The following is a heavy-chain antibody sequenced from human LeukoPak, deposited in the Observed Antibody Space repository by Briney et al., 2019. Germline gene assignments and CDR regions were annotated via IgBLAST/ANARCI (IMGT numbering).Heavy chain of an antibody. CDR1: GFTFGDYA. V-gene: IGHV3-49*03. CDR3: TANPLRYFDWLLEGPDLDY. J-gene: IGHJ4*02. CDR2: IRSKDYGGTI. D-gene: IGHD3-9*01. Sequence: GGSLRLSCTASGFTFGDYAMSWFRQAPGKGLEWVGFIRSKDYGGTIEYAASVKSRFTISRDDSKSIAYLQMNSLKTEDTAVYYCTANPLRYFDWLLEGPDLDYWGQGTLVTVSS.